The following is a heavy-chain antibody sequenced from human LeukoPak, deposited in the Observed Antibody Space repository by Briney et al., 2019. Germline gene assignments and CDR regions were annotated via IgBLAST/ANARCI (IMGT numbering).Heavy chain of an antibody. J-gene: IGHJ4*02. CDR3: AREIYRFGI. V-gene: IGHV3-66*01. CDR1: GFTVSSSNY. CDR2: IYTGGTT. D-gene: IGHD3-16*01. Sequence: AGGSLRLSCAASGFTVSSSNYMNWVRQAPGKGLEWVSGIYTGGTTYYTDSVKGRFTISRDNPNNTLYLQMHSLRAEDTAVYYCAREIYRFGIWGQGTLVTVSS.